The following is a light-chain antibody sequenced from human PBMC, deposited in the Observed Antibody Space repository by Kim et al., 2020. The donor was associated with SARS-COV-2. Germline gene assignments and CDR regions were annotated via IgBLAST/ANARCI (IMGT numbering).Light chain of an antibody. Sequence: SASVGYRVTITCRASQTISTWLAWYQQKPGKAPKLLLYLASTLESGVPSRFSGSGSGTEFTLTIASLQPDDFATYYCQHYIRFPYTFGQGTKLEI. J-gene: IGKJ2*01. CDR2: LAS. CDR3: QHYIRFPYT. CDR1: QTISTW. V-gene: IGKV1-5*03.